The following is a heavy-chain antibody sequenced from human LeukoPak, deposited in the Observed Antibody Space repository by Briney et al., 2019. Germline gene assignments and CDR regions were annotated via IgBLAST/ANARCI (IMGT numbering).Heavy chain of an antibody. Sequence: GGSLRLSCAASGFTFSSYEMNWVRQAPGNGLEWVSYISSSGSTIYYADSVKGRFTISRDNAKNSLYLQMNSLRAEDAAVYYCARAPPGSMTAYAFDIWGQGTMVTVSS. V-gene: IGHV3-48*03. D-gene: IGHD2/OR15-2a*01. CDR3: ARAPPGSMTAYAFDI. CDR1: GFTFSSYE. CDR2: ISSSGSTI. J-gene: IGHJ3*02.